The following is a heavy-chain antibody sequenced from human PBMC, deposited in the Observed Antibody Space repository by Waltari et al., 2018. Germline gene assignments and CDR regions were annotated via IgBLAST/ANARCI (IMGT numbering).Heavy chain of an antibody. J-gene: IGHJ3*02. CDR3: ARGGGSSSALYI. V-gene: IGHV1-8*02. D-gene: IGHD1-26*01. CDR2: MNPDSGNT. CDR1: GYSFTSYD. Sequence: QVQLVQSGAEVKKPGASVKDSCKASGYSFTSYDINWVRQATGPGLEWMGWMNPDSGNTSYAQKYRSRVSMTRNTSITTAYMELGGLGSEDTAVYYCARGGGSSSALYIWGQGTMFTVAS.